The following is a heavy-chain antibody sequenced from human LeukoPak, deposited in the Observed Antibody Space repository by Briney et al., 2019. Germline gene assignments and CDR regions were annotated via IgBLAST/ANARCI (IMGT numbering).Heavy chain of an antibody. CDR3: AKQDARGGNY. J-gene: IGHJ4*02. CDR1: GFTFSSYS. V-gene: IGHV3-48*01. CDR2: ISSSSSTI. Sequence: GGSLRLSCAASGFTFSSYSMNWVRQAPGKGLEWVSYISSSSSTIYYADSVKGRFTISRDNAKNSLYLQMNGLRAEDTAVYYCAKQDARGGNYWGRGTLVTVSS. D-gene: IGHD1-14*01.